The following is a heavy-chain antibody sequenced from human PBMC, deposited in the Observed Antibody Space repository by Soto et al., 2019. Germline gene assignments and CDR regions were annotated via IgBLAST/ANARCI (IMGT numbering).Heavy chain of an antibody. J-gene: IGHJ4*02. D-gene: IGHD5-12*01. CDR1: RGIFRSYA. CDR3: GRGFGVATIAPFDY. CDR2: LISIFGTA. Sequence: GAAVQVSFKASRGIFRSYAINWVRQAACQELEWMGGLISIFGTAIYAQKLRGRERITQDESTSTAYMELSSLRSEDTPANYCGRGFGVATIAPFDYWGQGTLVTDSS. V-gene: IGHV1-69*13.